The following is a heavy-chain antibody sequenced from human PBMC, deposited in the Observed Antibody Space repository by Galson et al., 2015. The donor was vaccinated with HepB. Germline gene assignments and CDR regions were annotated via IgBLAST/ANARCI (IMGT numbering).Heavy chain of an antibody. D-gene: IGHD3-9*01. CDR2: ISSSSSTTI. J-gene: IGHJ4*02. CDR3: ARERGSIFSQLFYFDY. V-gene: IGHV3-48*04. Sequence: LRLSCAASGFTFNGYSMNWVRQAPGKGLEWLSYISSSSSTTIYYADAVKGRFTISRDNAKSSLYLQMNSLRAEDTAVYYCARERGSIFSQLFYFDYWGQGALVTVSS. CDR1: GFTFNGYS.